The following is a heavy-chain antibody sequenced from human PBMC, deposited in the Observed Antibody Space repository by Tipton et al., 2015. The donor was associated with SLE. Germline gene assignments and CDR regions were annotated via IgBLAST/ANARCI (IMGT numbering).Heavy chain of an antibody. Sequence: SLRLSCAASGFTFSSYSMNWVRQAPGKGLEWVSSISSSSSYIYYADSVKGRFTISRDNAKNSLYLQMNSLRAEDTAVYYRARVCGLLYSGLWGRGTLVTVSS. CDR3: ARVCGLLYSGL. CDR1: GFTFSSYS. J-gene: IGHJ2*01. V-gene: IGHV3-21*03. D-gene: IGHD2-8*01. CDR2: ISSSSSYI.